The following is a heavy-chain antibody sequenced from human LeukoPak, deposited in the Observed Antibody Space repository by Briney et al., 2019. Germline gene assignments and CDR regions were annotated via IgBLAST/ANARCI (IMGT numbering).Heavy chain of an antibody. Sequence: SETLSLTCTVSGDSITSSYFWGWIRQPPGKGLEWSGSISYSGSTQYNPSLKGRVIISVDTSKNEFSLNLGSVTAEDTAVYFCAPYCSGGSCTGYVQHWGQGSLVTVSS. CDR2: ISYSGST. CDR3: APYCSGGSCTGYVQH. J-gene: IGHJ1*01. CDR1: GDSITSSYF. D-gene: IGHD2-15*01. V-gene: IGHV4-39*01.